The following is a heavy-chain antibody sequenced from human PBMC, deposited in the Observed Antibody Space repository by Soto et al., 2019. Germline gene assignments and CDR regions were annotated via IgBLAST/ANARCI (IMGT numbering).Heavy chain of an antibody. CDR3: ARVYYYGPGSYANYYYCMDV. D-gene: IGHD3-10*01. CDR1: GGTFSSYA. V-gene: IGHV1-69*19. Sequence: QVQLVQSGAEVKKPGSSVKVSCKASGGTFSSYAISWVRQAPGQGLEWMGGIIPIFGTANYAQKFQGRVTITADESTRTAYMELSSLRSEDTAVYYCARVYYYGPGSYANYYYCMDVWGQGTTVTVSS. CDR2: IIPIFGTA. J-gene: IGHJ6*02.